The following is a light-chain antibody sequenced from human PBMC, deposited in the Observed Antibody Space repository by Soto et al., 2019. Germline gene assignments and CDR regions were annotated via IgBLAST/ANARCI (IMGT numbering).Light chain of an antibody. CDR1: QSVSSSY. CDR3: QQCNNWPRT. Sequence: EMVLTQSPGTLSLSPGERATISCRASQSVSSSYLVWYQQKPGQAPRLLIYGASTRATGIPARFSGSGSGTEFTLTISSLQSEDFAFYYCQQCNNWPRTFGQGTEVDIK. CDR2: GAS. J-gene: IGKJ1*01. V-gene: IGKV3-15*01.